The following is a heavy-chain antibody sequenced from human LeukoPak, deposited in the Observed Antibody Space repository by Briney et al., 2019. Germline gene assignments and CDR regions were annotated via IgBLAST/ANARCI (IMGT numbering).Heavy chain of an antibody. Sequence: SVKVSCKASGGTFSSYAISWVRQAPGQGLEWMGGIIPIFGTANHAQKFQGRVTITADESTSTAYMELSSLRSEDTAVYYCARGYCTNGVRGWFDPWGQGTLVTVSS. CDR3: ARGYCTNGVRGWFDP. V-gene: IGHV1-69*13. J-gene: IGHJ5*02. CDR2: IIPIFGTA. D-gene: IGHD2-8*01. CDR1: GGTFSSYA.